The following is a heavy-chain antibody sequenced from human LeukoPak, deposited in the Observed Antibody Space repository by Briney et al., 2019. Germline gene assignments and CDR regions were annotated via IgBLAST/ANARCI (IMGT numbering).Heavy chain of an antibody. V-gene: IGHV1-46*01. CDR3: ARVLVFRGVIRLGGADY. Sequence: ASVKVSCKASGYTFTSYYMHRVRQAPGQGLGWVGIINPSGGSTSTAQKFQGRVTMTRDTSTSKVYMELSSLRSEDTAVYYCARVLVFRGVIRLGGADYWGQGTLVTVSS. D-gene: IGHD3-10*01. CDR1: GYTFTSYY. J-gene: IGHJ4*02. CDR2: INPSGGST.